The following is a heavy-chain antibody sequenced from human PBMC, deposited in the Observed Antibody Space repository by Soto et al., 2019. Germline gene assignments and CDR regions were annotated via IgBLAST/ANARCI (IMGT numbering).Heavy chain of an antibody. V-gene: IGHV4-59*01. CDR3: ARVGVVVADYYYYYMDV. Sequence: SSETLSLTCTVSGGSISSYYWSWIRQPPGKGLEWIGYIYYSGSTNYNPSLKSRITISVDTSKNQFSLKLSSVTAADTAVYYCARVGVVVADYYYYYMDVWGKGTTVTVS. D-gene: IGHD2-15*01. CDR2: IYYSGST. J-gene: IGHJ6*03. CDR1: GGSISSYY.